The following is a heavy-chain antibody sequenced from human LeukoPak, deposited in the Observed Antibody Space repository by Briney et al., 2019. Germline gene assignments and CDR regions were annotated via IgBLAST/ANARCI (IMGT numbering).Heavy chain of an antibody. J-gene: IGHJ6*03. Sequence: GGSLRLSCAASGFTFSSYRLNWVRQAPGKGLEWVSYITSSSSSIYYADSVKGRFTISRDNAKNSLYLQMNSLRAEDTAMYYCARGAAAGHYYYYYYMDVWGKGTTVTVSS. CDR3: ARGAAAGHYYYYYYMDV. D-gene: IGHD6-13*01. V-gene: IGHV3-48*04. CDR1: GFTFSSYR. CDR2: ITSSSSSI.